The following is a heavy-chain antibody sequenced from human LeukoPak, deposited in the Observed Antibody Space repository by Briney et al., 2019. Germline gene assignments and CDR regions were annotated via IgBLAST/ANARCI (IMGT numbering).Heavy chain of an antibody. Sequence: SVKVSCKASGGTFSSYAISWVRQAPGQGLEWMGGIIPIFGTANYAQKLQGRVTMTTDTSTSTAYMELRSLRSDDTAVYYCARSLIVVVPAATDYWGQGTLVTVSS. CDR1: GGTFSSYA. CDR2: IIPIFGTA. CDR3: ARSLIVVVPAATDY. D-gene: IGHD2-2*01. V-gene: IGHV1-69*05. J-gene: IGHJ4*02.